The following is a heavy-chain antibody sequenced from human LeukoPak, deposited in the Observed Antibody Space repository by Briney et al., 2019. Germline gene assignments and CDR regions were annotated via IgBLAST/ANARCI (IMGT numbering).Heavy chain of an antibody. V-gene: IGHV3-23*01. J-gene: IGHJ4*02. D-gene: IGHD5-24*01. CDR1: EFTFSSYA. CDR2: ISGSGGST. Sequence: PGGSLRLSCAASEFTFSSYAMSWVRQAPGKGLEWVSAISGSGGSTYYADSVKGRFTISRDNSMNTLYLHMNNLRAEDTAVYYCAKERLATIRERSGHIDYWGQGTLVTISS. CDR3: AKERLATIRERSGHIDY.